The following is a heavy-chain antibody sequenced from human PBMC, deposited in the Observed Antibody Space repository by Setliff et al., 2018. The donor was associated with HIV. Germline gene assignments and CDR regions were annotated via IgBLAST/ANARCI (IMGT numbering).Heavy chain of an antibody. J-gene: IGHJ4*02. CDR3: ARGDIVVVPAAMDY. CDR2: IYYSGST. D-gene: IGHD2-2*01. V-gene: IGHV4-59*11. Sequence: SETLSLTCTVFGGSISSHYWSWIRQPPGKGLEWIGSIYYSGSTNYNPSLKCRVTISVDTSKNQFSLKLSSVTAADTAVYYCARGDIVVVPAAMDYRGQGTLVTVSS. CDR1: GGSISSHY.